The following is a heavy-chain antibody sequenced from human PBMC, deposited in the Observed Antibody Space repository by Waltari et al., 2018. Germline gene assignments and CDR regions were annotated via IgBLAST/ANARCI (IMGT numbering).Heavy chain of an antibody. Sequence: EVQLVESGGGLVKPGGSLRLSCAASGFTFPSFSINWVRQAPVKGLGWVSSISSSSNNIYYADSVKGRFTISRDNAKYSLYLQMNSLRVEDTAVYHCARDVLGYYGMDVWGQGTTVTVSS. V-gene: IGHV3-21*01. D-gene: IGHD2-8*01. CDR1: GFTFPSFS. CDR3: ARDVLGYYGMDV. CDR2: ISSSSNNI. J-gene: IGHJ6*02.